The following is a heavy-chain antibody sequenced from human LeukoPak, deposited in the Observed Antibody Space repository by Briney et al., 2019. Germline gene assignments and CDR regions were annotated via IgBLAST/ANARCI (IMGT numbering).Heavy chain of an antibody. CDR1: GFTFSSYS. CDR2: ISSSGSTI. J-gene: IGHJ4*02. V-gene: IGHV3-48*04. D-gene: IGHD3-10*01. Sequence: GGSLRLSCAASGFTFSSYSMNWVRQAPGKGLEWVSYISSSGSTIYYADSVKGRFTISRDNAKNSLYLQMNSLRAEDTAVYYCASQPSFWVRGAYFDYWGQGTLVTVSS. CDR3: ASQPSFWVRGAYFDY.